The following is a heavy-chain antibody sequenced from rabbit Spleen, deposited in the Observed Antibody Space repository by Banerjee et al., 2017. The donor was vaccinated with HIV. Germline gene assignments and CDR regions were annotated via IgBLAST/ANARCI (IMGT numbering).Heavy chain of an antibody. CDR3: ARETSSGWGVVLYYFSL. CDR1: GFSFSSHLY. J-gene: IGHJ4*01. Sequence: QQQLEESGGDLVKPEGSLTLTCTASGFSFSSHLYMCWVRQAPGKGLELIACIYGATGSSAWYANWAKGRFTISKTSSTTVTLQMTSLTVADTATYWCARETSSGWGVVLYYFSLWGPGTLVTVS. V-gene: IGHV1S45*01. D-gene: IGHD4-1*01. CDR2: IYGATGSSA.